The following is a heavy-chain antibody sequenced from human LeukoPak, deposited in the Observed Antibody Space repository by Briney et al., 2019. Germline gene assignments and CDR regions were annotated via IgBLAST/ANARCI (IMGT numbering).Heavy chain of an antibody. CDR3: ARLTTIVVVPAAHDAFDI. CDR2: IYYSGST. D-gene: IGHD2-2*01. J-gene: IGHJ3*02. CDR1: GGSISSYY. Sequence: PSETLSLTCTVSGGSISSYYWSWIRQPPGEGLEWIGYIYYSGSTNYNPSLKRRVIISVDTSKNQFSLKLSSVTAAHTAVYYCARLTTIVVVPAAHDAFDIWGQGTMVTVSS. V-gene: IGHV4-59*01.